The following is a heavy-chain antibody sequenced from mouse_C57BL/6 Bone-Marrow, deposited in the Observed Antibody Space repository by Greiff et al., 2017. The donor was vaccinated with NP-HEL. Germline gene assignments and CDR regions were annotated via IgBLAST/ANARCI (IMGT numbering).Heavy chain of an antibody. Sequence: DVHLVESEGGLVQPGSSMKLSCTASGFTFSDYYMAWVRQVPEKGLEWVANINSDGSSTYYLDSLKSRFIISRDNAKNILYLQMSSLKSEDTATYYCARDDGYYPFAYWGQGTLVTVSA. CDR3: ARDDGYYPFAY. D-gene: IGHD2-3*01. V-gene: IGHV5-16*01. J-gene: IGHJ3*01. CDR2: INSDGSST. CDR1: GFTFSDYY.